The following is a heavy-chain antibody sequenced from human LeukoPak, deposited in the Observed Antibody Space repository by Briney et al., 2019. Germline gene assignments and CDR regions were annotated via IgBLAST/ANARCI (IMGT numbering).Heavy chain of an antibody. CDR3: AGYVVVAATDYSWIDP. D-gene: IGHD2-15*01. J-gene: IGHJ5*02. CDR2: ISSSGSTI. Sequence: PGGSLRLSCAASGFTFSDYYMSWIRQAPGKGLEWVSYISSSGSTIYYADSVKGRFTISRDNAKNSLYLQMNSLRAEDTAVYYCAGYVVVAATDYSWIDPWGQGTLVTVSS. V-gene: IGHV3-11*04. CDR1: GFTFSDYY.